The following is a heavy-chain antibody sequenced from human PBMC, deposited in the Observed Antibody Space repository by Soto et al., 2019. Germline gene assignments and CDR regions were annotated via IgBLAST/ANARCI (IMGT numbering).Heavy chain of an antibody. V-gene: IGHV3-7*01. Sequence: PGGSLRLSCADSGFTFSSYWMSWVRQAPGKGLEWVANIKQDGSEKYYVDPVKGRFTISRDNAKNSLYLQMNSLRAEDTAVYYCARDGSLRYFDWFYYFDFWGQGTLVTVSS. CDR2: IKQDGSEK. CDR3: ARDGSLRYFDWFYYFDF. CDR1: GFTFSSYW. D-gene: IGHD3-9*01. J-gene: IGHJ4*02.